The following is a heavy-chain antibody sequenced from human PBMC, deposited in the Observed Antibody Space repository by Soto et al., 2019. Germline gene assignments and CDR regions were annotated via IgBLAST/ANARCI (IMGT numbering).Heavy chain of an antibody. V-gene: IGHV3-74*01. Sequence: EVQLVESGGGLVQPVGSLRLSCSASGFTFSSYWMHWVRQAPGKGLVWVSSISTDASSTSYADPVKGRFTISRDNAKNTLYLQMNSVRAEDTAVYYCARLPNKSPQNWGQGTLVIVSP. CDR3: ARLPNKSPQN. J-gene: IGHJ1*01. CDR1: GFTFSSYW. CDR2: ISTDASST.